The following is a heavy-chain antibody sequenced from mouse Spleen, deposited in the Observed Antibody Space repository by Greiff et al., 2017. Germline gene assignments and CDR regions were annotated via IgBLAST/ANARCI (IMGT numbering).Heavy chain of an antibody. Sequence: VQLQQSGPGLVQPSQSLSITCTVSGFSLTSYGVHWVRQSPGKGLEWLGVIWRGGSTDYNAAFISRLSISKDNSKCQVFFKMNSLQADDTAIYYCARKGSGYYGTYAMDYWGQGTSGTVSS. CDR1: GFSLTSYG. D-gene: IGHD1-2*01. V-gene: IGHV2-2*01. CDR3: ARKGSGYYGTYAMDY. CDR2: IWRGGST. J-gene: IGHJ4*01.